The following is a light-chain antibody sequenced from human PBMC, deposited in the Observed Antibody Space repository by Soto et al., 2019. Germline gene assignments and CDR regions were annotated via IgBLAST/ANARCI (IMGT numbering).Light chain of an antibody. CDR3: TAWDARLNGQV. CDR1: NRDVGSYNL. V-gene: IGLV2-14*01. J-gene: IGLJ2*01. Sequence: QSALTQPASVSGSPGQSITIACTGTNRDVGSYNLVSWYQQRPGEAPKLIISEVRNRPSGVPDRFSGSKSGTSASLAISGLQSDDEADYYCTAWDARLNGQVFGGGTKLTVL. CDR2: EVR.